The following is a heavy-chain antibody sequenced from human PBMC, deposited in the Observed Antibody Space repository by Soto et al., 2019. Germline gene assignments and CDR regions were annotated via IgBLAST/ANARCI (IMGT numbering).Heavy chain of an antibody. V-gene: IGHV4-30-4*01. CDR3: ARWGSSWYERKYNWFDP. CDR2: IYYSGST. D-gene: IGHD6-13*01. Sequence: QVQLQESGPGLVKPSQTLSLTCTVSGGSISSGDYYWSWIRQPPGKGLEWIGYIYYSGSTYYNPSLKSRVTISVDTSKNQFSLKLSSVTAADTAGYYCARWGSSWYERKYNWFDPWGQGTLVTVSS. J-gene: IGHJ5*02. CDR1: GGSISSGDYY.